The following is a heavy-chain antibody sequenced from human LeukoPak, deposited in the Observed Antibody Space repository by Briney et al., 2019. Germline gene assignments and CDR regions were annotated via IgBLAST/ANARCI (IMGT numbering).Heavy chain of an antibody. Sequence: GGSLRLSCAASGFTFSSYSMNWVRQAPGKGLEWVSSISSSSSYIYYADSVKGRFTISRDNAKNSLYLQMNSLRAEDTAVYYCARAQGGWYSFDYWGQGTLVTVSS. CDR2: ISSSSSYI. CDR3: ARAQGGWYSFDY. CDR1: GFTFSSYS. V-gene: IGHV3-21*01. J-gene: IGHJ4*02. D-gene: IGHD6-19*01.